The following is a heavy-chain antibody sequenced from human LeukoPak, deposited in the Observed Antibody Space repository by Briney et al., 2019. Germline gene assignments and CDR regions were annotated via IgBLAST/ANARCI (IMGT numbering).Heavy chain of an antibody. CDR1: GGSISSGGYY. Sequence: PSQTLSLTCTVSGGSISSGGYYWSWIRQHPGKGLEWIGYIYYSGSTYYNPSLKSRVTISVDTSKNQFSLRLSSVTAADTAVYYCARGRFLSVTTNWGQGTLVTVSS. V-gene: IGHV4-31*03. CDR2: IYYSGST. J-gene: IGHJ4*02. CDR3: ARGRFLSVTTN. D-gene: IGHD4-17*01.